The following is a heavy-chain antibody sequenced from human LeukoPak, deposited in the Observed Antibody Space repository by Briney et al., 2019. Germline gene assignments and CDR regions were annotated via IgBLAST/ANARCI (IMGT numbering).Heavy chain of an antibody. V-gene: IGHV4-30-4*07. Sequence: SETLSLTCAVSGGSISSGGYSWSWIRQPPGKGLEWIGYIYYSGSTYYNPSLKSRVTISVDTSKNQFSLKLSSVTAADTAVYYCARGGAYYYGSGSYCFDYWGQGTLVTVSS. D-gene: IGHD3-10*01. J-gene: IGHJ4*02. CDR3: ARGGAYYYGSGSYCFDY. CDR2: IYYSGST. CDR1: GGSISSGGYS.